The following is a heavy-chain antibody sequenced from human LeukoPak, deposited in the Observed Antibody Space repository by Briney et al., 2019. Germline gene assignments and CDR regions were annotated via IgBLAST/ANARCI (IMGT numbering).Heavy chain of an antibody. CDR3: ARGGVGATDLDY. CDR1: GFTFSSYS. D-gene: IGHD1-26*01. CDR2: ISSSNRYI. V-gene: IGHV3-21*01. J-gene: IGHJ4*02. Sequence: GGSLRLSCAASGFTFSSYSMNWVRQAPGKGLEWVSSISSSNRYIYYADSVKGRFTISRDNAKNSLYLQMNSLRAEDTAVYYCARGGVGATDLDYWGQGTLVTVSS.